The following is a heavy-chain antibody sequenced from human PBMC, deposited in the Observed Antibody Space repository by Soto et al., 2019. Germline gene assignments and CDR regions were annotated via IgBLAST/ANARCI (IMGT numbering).Heavy chain of an antibody. V-gene: IGHV4-30-4*01. D-gene: IGHD7-27*01. CDR3: AGELGTFYFDH. CDR1: AGSIRSGDYY. CDR2: IDHSGSA. J-gene: IGHJ4*02. Sequence: EQLQESGPGLVKPSQTLSLTCTVSAGSIRSGDYYWTWIRQPPGKGLEWIGYIDHSGSAYYNPSLKSRATISIDTSNNQFSLKMTSVTAADTAVYYCAGELGTFYFDHWGQGTLVTVSS.